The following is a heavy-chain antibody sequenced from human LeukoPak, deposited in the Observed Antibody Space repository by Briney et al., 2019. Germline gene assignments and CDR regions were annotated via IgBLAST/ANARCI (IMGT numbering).Heavy chain of an antibody. CDR2: INPSGGST. CDR1: GYTFTSYY. D-gene: IGHD2-8*01. CDR3: ARVQMVYAIPTGYFDY. J-gene: IGHJ4*02. V-gene: IGHV1-46*01. Sequence: ASVKVSCKASGYTFTSYYMHWVRQAPGQGLEWMGIINPSGGSTSYAQKFQGRVTMTRDTSTSTVYMELSSLRSEDTAVYYCARVQMVYAIPTGYFDYWGQGTLVTVPS.